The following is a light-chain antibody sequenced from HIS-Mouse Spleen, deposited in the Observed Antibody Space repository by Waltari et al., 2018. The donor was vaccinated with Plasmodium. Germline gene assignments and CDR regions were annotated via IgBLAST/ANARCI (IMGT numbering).Light chain of an antibody. J-gene: IGLJ1*01. V-gene: IGLV1-44*01. CDR1: SSNIGSNT. CDR3: AEWDDSLNGYV. CDR2: SNK. Sequence: QSVLTQPPSASGTPGQRVTISCSGSSSNIGSNTVNWYQQLPGTAPKRLIYSNKRRPPGVPDRLSGSKSGTAASLAISGVQSEDEADYYCAEWDDSLNGYVFGTGTKVTVL.